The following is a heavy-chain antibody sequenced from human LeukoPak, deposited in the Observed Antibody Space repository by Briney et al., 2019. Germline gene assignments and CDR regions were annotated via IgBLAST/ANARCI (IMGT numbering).Heavy chain of an antibody. V-gene: IGHV4-59*01. D-gene: IGHD6-13*01. CDR1: GASINSYY. J-gene: IGHJ4*02. CDR2: IHYSGST. CDR3: ARRVHSSSWSSYFDY. Sequence: SETLSLTCTVSGASINSYYWRWIRQPPGGGREWLGSIHYSGSTSSNPSLRSRVTISVDKSKNQFSLKLSSVTAADTAVYYCARRVHSSSWSSYFDYWGQETLVTVSS.